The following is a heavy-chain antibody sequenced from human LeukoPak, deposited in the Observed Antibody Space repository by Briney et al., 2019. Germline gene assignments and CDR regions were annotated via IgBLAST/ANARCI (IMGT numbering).Heavy chain of an antibody. CDR2: IYTGGST. Sequence: GGSLRLSCEASGFTVSSNYMSWVRQAPGKGLEWVSLIYTGGSTYYADSVKGRFTISRDNSKNTLYLQMNSLRIEDTAVYYCARGLRGIMVDYWGQGTLVTVSS. V-gene: IGHV3-53*01. CDR3: ARGLRGIMVDY. J-gene: IGHJ4*02. D-gene: IGHD4-17*01. CDR1: GFTVSSNY.